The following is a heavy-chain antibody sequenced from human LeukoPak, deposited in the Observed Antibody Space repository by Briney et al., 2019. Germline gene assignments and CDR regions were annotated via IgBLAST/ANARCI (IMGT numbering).Heavy chain of an antibody. CDR3: ARSAVVTAILPFDY. V-gene: IGHV4-39*01. D-gene: IGHD2-21*02. J-gene: IGHJ4*02. CDR1: GGSISSSSYY. Sequence: TSETLSLTCTVSGGSISSSSYYWGWIRQPPGKGLEWIGSIYYSGSTYYNPSLKSRATISVDTSKNQFSLKLSSVTAADTAVYYCARSAVVTAILPFDYWGQGTLVTVSS. CDR2: IYYSGST.